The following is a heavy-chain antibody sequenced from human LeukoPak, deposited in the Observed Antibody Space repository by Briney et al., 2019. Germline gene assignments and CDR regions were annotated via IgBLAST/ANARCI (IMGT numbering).Heavy chain of an antibody. V-gene: IGHV4-4*02. D-gene: IGHD3-22*01. CDR2: IYHSGST. CDR3: ARRGYYDSSGRNYMDV. CDR1: GGSISSSNW. Sequence: PSETLSLTCAVSGGSISSSNWWSWVRQPPGKGLEWIGEIYHSGSTNYNPSLKSRVTISVDKSKNQFSLKLSSVTAADTAVYYCARRGYYDSSGRNYMDVWGKGTTVTVFS. J-gene: IGHJ6*03.